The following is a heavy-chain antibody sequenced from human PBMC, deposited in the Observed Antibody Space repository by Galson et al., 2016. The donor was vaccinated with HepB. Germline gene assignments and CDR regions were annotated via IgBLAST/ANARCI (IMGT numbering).Heavy chain of an antibody. CDR2: ITSDGATQ. D-gene: IGHD4-23*01. Sequence: SLRLSCAASGFTFSAYAMHWVRQAPGKGLEWVAVITSDGATQDYADSVRGRFPISRDNSGLTIHLQMDSLRDDETAMYYCARDFKHYGSKPWVGDYFDYWGQGTLVTVSS. J-gene: IGHJ4*02. V-gene: IGHV3-30*04. CDR1: GFTFSAYA. CDR3: ARDFKHYGSKPWVGDYFDY.